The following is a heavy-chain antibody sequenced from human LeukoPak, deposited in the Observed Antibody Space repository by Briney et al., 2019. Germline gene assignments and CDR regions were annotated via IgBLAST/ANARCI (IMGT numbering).Heavy chain of an antibody. V-gene: IGHV4-4*07. J-gene: IGHJ4*02. D-gene: IGHD3-10*01. CDR3: ATTLPGNYGSGSYTFDY. CDR1: GGSISSYY. Sequence: PSETLSLTCTVSGGSISSYYWSWIRQPAGKGLEWIGRIDTSGSTNYNPALRSRVTMSVDTSKNQFSLKLSSVTAADTAVYYCATTLPGNYGSGSYTFDYWGQGTLVTVSS. CDR2: IDTSGST.